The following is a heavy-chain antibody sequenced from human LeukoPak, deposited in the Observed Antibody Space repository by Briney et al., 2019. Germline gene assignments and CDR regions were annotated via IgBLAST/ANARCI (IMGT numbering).Heavy chain of an antibody. CDR3: ARSTAMVLTDY. V-gene: IGHV4-4*02. CDR1: GGSISSSNW. Sequence: PSGTLSPTCAVSGGSISSSNWWSWVRQPPGKGLEWIGEIYHSGSTNYNPSLKSRVTISVDTSKNQFSLKLSSVTAADTAVYYCARSTAMVLTDYWGQGTLVTVSS. D-gene: IGHD5-18*01. CDR2: IYHSGST. J-gene: IGHJ4*02.